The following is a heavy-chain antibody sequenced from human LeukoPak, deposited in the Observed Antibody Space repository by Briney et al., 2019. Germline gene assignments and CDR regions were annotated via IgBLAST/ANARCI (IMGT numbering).Heavy chain of an antibody. J-gene: IGHJ6*02. D-gene: IGHD4-17*01. V-gene: IGHV3-48*03. CDR2: VSSSGSTI. CDR1: GFTFSSYE. Sequence: WGSLRLSCAVSGFTFSSYEMNWVRQAPGKGLEWVAYVSSSGSTIYYAGSVMGRFTISRDNAKNSLYLQKNTLRAEDTAVYYCARLGRYGDYGPSYYGMDVWGQGATVTVS. CDR3: ARLGRYGDYGPSYYGMDV.